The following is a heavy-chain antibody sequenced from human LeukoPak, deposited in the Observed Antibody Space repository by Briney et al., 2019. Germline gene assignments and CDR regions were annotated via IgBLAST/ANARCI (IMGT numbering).Heavy chain of an antibody. V-gene: IGHV5-51*01. J-gene: IGHJ4*02. CDR2: IYPGDSDT. CDR3: ARRGTNGYYYSFDY. CDR1: GYRFSSNW. D-gene: IGHD3-22*01. Sequence: GESLKISCKGSGYRFSSNWIGWVRPMPGKGLGWMGIIYPGDSDTRYSPSFQGQVTISADKSISTAYLQWSSLKASDTAMYYCARRGTNGYYYSFDYWGQGTLVTVSS.